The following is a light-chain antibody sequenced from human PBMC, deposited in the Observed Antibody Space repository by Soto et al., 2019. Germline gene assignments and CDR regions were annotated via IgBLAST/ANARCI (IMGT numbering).Light chain of an antibody. CDR3: HQHNNWPST. J-gene: IGKJ4*01. CDR2: NAS. Sequence: EIVMTQSPATLSVSPGERATLSCRASQSVSFNLVWYQHKPGQPPRLLMYNASNRAAGISARFTGSGSGTDFTLTIDNLQSEDFAFYYCHQHNNWPSTFGGGTKVEIK. V-gene: IGKV3-15*01. CDR1: QSVSFN.